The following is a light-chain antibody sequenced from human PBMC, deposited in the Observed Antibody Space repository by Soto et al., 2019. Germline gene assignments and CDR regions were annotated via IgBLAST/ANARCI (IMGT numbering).Light chain of an antibody. CDR3: QQFSNYPLT. J-gene: IGKJ4*01. CDR2: DAS. CDR1: QGIARA. Sequence: AIPLTQSPSSLSATVGDSVTITCRASQGIARALAWYQQKPGKAPKLLIYDASSLESGVPSRFSGSGYVTDFTLTITSLQPEEFATYYCQQFSNYPLTFGGGTKVEIK. V-gene: IGKV1D-13*01.